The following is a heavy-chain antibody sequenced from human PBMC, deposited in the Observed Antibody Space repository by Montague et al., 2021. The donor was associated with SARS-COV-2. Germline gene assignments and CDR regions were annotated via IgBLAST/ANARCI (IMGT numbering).Heavy chain of an antibody. CDR3: AHLIRYYDIFTGIPFDY. J-gene: IGHJ4*02. CDR2: IYSNDDK. V-gene: IGHV2-5*01. D-gene: IGHD3-9*01. Sequence: PALVKPTQTLTLTCTFSGFSLSTPNVGVGWIRQPPGKALEWLALIYSNDDKRHSPSLQSRLTITKDTSKNQVVLSLTNVDPVDTATYYCAHLIRYYDIFTGIPFDYWGQGTQVTVSS. CDR1: GFSLSTPNVG.